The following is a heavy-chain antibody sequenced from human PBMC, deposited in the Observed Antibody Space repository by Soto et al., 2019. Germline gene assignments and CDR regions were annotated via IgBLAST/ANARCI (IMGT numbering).Heavy chain of an antibody. V-gene: IGHV5-51*01. CDR3: ARVWEMATVAACDY. J-gene: IGHJ4*02. CDR2: IYPDDSDT. D-gene: IGHD6-13*01. Sequence: GESLKISCKGSGYSFTSYWIGWVRQMPGRGLEWMGIIYPDDSDTRYSPSFQGQVTISVDKSINTAYLQWSSLKASDSAMYYCARVWEMATVAACDYWGRGTLVTVSS. CDR1: GYSFTSYW.